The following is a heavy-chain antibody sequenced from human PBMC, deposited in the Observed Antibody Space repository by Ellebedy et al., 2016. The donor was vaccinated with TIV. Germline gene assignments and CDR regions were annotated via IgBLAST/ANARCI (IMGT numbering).Heavy chain of an antibody. CDR1: GFTFDNYA. V-gene: IGHV3-9*01. Sequence: PGGSLRLSCAASGFTFDNYAMNWVRQAPGKGLEWVSGISWNSGSIGYADSVKGRFTISRDNAKNSLYLQMNSLRAEDTALYYCEKDISADSSVSHFDYWGQGTLVTVSS. J-gene: IGHJ4*02. CDR3: EKDISADSSVSHFDY. D-gene: IGHD3-22*01. CDR2: ISWNSGSI.